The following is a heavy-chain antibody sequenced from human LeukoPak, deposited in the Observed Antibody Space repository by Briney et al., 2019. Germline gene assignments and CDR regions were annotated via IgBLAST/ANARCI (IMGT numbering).Heavy chain of an antibody. CDR2: IYSDGST. Sequence: GRSLRLSCAASGFTVSSNYMSWVSQAPGKGLEWVSVIYSDGSTYYTDSVKGRFTISRDNSKNTLYLQMDSLRAEDTAVYYCTRGPRRGYKGHDNLWGQGTLVTVSS. D-gene: IGHD5-12*01. CDR3: TRGPRRGYKGHDNL. J-gene: IGHJ5*02. V-gene: IGHV3-53*01. CDR1: GFTVSSNY.